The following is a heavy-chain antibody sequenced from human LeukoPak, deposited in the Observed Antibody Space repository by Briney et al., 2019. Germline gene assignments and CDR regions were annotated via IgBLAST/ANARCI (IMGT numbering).Heavy chain of an antibody. Sequence: PSETLSLTCAVYGGSFSGYYWSWIRQPPGKGLEWIGEINHSGSTNYNPSLKSRVTISVDTSKNQFSLKLSSVTAADTAVYYCARSSGWYQRAFDIWGQGTMVTVSS. CDR1: GGSFSGYY. V-gene: IGHV4-34*01. CDR2: INHSGST. D-gene: IGHD6-19*01. CDR3: ARSSGWYQRAFDI. J-gene: IGHJ3*02.